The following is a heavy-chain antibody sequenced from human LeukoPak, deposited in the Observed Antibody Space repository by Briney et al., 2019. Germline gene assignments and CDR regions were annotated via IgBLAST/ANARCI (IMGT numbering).Heavy chain of an antibody. CDR3: ARSSPRSYYDFWAYYMDV. D-gene: IGHD3-3*01. V-gene: IGHV4-39*01. CDR1: GGSISSSSYY. Sequence: TSETLSLTCTVSGGSISSSSYYWGWIRQPPGKGLEWIGSIYYSGSTYYNPSLKSRVTISVDTSKNQFSLKLSSVTAADTAVYYCARSSPRSYYDFWAYYMDVWGKGTTVTVSS. J-gene: IGHJ6*03. CDR2: IYYSGST.